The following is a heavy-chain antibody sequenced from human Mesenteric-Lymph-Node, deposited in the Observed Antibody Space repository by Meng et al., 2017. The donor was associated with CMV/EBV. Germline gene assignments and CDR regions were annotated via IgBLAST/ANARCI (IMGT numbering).Heavy chain of an antibody. J-gene: IGHJ4*03. CDR2: IYSGGST. V-gene: IGHV3-66*01. D-gene: IGHD3-16*01. CDR1: GFTVSSNY. CDR3: VTDQDRSGGI. Sequence: GGSLRLSCAASGFTVSSNYMSWVRQAPGKGLEWVSVIYSGGSTYYADSVKGRFTISRDNAKNSLYLQMNSLRVEDTAVYYCVTDQDRSGGIWGQGTLVTVSS.